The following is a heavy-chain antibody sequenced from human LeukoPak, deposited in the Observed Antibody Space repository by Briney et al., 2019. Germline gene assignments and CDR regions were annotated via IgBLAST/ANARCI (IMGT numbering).Heavy chain of an antibody. V-gene: IGHV4-31*03. Sequence: SETLSLTCTVSGGSISSGGYYWSWIRQHPGKGLEWIGYIYYSGSTYYNPSLKSRVTISVDTSKNQFSLKLSSVTAADTAVYYCGRSGSYGNAWFDPWGQGTLVTVSS. D-gene: IGHD1-26*01. CDR3: GRSGSYGNAWFDP. CDR2: IYYSGST. J-gene: IGHJ5*02. CDR1: GGSISSGGYY.